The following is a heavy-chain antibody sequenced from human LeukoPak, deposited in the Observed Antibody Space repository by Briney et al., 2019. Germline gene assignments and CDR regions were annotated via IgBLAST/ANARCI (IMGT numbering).Heavy chain of an antibody. J-gene: IGHJ4*02. CDR1: GFTFSSYA. V-gene: IGHV3-23*01. D-gene: IGHD3-10*01. CDR3: AKDAYVLLWFGELSPLDY. CDR2: ISGSGGST. Sequence: GGSLRLSCAASGFTFSSYAMSWVRQAPGKGLEWVSAISGSGGSTYYADSVKGRFTISRDNSKNTLYLQMNSLRAEDTAVYYCAKDAYVLLWFGELSPLDYWGQGTLVTVSS.